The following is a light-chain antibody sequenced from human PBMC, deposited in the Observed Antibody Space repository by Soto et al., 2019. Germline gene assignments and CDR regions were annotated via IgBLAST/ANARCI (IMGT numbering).Light chain of an antibody. CDR3: QQYNSPYT. CDR2: KAS. CDR1: QSISSW. V-gene: IGKV1-5*03. J-gene: IGKJ2*01. Sequence: DIQMTQSPSTLSASVGDRVTITCRASQSISSWLAWYQQKPGKAPKLLIYKASSLESGVPSRFSGSGSGTEFTLTISSLQPDVFATYYCQQYNSPYTFGQGTKLEIK.